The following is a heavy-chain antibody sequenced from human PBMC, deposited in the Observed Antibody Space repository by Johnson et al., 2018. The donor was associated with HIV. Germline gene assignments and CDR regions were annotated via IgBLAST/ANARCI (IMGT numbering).Heavy chain of an antibody. CDR2: ISYDGSNK. Sequence: QVQLVESGGGVVQPGRSLRLSCVVSGFNFSSYDIDWVRQAPGKGLEWLAAISYDGSNKFYADSVQGRFTISRDTSKNTLYLQMNSLRVEDTAVYYCAKVAVATAAGGVALDIWGPGTMVTVS. V-gene: IGHV3-30*04. J-gene: IGHJ3*02. CDR3: AKVAVATAAGGVALDI. D-gene: IGHD6-13*01. CDR1: GFNFSSYD.